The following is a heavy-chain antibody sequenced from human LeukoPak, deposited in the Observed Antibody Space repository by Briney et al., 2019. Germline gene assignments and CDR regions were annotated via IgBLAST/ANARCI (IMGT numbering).Heavy chain of an antibody. J-gene: IGHJ6*03. CDR3: ARVLAAAGYIYYYYYMDV. Sequence: ASVTVSCKASGYTFTSYDINWVRQATGQGLEWMGWMNPNSGNTGYAQKFQGRVTMTRNTSISTAYVELSSLRSEDTAVYYCARVLAAAGYIYYYYYMDVWGKGTTVTVSS. D-gene: IGHD6-13*01. V-gene: IGHV1-8*01. CDR1: GYTFTSYD. CDR2: MNPNSGNT.